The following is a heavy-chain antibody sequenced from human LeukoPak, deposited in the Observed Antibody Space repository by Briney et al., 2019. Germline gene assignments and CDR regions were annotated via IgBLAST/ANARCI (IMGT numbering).Heavy chain of an antibody. CDR3: AKSISRPYYMDV. V-gene: IGHV3-23*01. J-gene: IGHJ6*03. Sequence: GGSLRLSCAASGFTFSSYAMSRVRQAPGKGLEWVSAISGSGGSTYYADSVKGRFTISRDNSKNTLYLQMNSLRAEDTAVYYCAKSISRPYYMDVWGKGTTVTVSS. D-gene: IGHD3-3*02. CDR2: ISGSGGST. CDR1: GFTFSSYA.